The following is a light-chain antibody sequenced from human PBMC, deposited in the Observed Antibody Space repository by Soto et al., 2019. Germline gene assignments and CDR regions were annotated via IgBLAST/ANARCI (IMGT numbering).Light chain of an antibody. Sequence: QSVLTQSPSASASLRASVRVTCTLSSGHSSYDIAWHQQKSEKGPRYLMKVDSDGSHTKGDGVPDRFSGSSSGTERYLTISSLQSEDEADYYCQTWDTDTVVFGGGTKLTVL. CDR2: VDSDGSH. V-gene: IGLV4-69*01. CDR3: QTWDTDTVV. J-gene: IGLJ2*01. CDR1: SGHSSYD.